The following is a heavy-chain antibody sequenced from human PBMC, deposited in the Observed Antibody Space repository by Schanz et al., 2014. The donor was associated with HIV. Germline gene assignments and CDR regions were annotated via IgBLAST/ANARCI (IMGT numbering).Heavy chain of an antibody. Sequence: EVQLLESGGGLVQPGGSLRISCVASGFSFLRYEMSWVRQAPGKGLEWVSAISGSISTTFYADSVKGRFTISRDKSKNTLYLQMNSLRAEDTAVYYCAKFGRLLGNFDDWGQGTLVTVSS. CDR2: ISGSISTT. CDR3: AKFGRLLGNFDD. CDR1: GFSFLRYE. V-gene: IGHV3-23*01. J-gene: IGHJ4*02. D-gene: IGHD2-15*01.